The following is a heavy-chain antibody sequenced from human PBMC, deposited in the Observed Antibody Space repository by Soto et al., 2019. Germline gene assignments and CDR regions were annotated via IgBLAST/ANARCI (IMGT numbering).Heavy chain of an antibody. CDR3: AKHPNSHDFCAGCYCNHGMDV. J-gene: IGHJ6*02. CDR2: INPGNRIT. Sequence: GASVKVSCKTSGYTFTNYFVHWVRQAPGQGLEWMGAINPGNRITNYALKFQGRVTMTRDTSTNTVYLELSSLRSEDTAVYSCAKHPNSHDFCAGCYCNHGMDVWDQGPTLTVSS. CDR1: GYTFTNYF. V-gene: IGHV1-46*01. D-gene: IGHD2-15*01.